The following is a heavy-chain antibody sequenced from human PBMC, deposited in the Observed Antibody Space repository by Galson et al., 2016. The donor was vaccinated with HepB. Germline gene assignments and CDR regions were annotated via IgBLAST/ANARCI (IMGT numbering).Heavy chain of an antibody. CDR2: VFYTGGS. CDR3: ARKEAGNYLPFGP. Sequence: LTCAVSGYSISSDNWWGWIRQPPGKGLEWIGYVFYTGGSYYNPSLKSRVTISVDMSKNQVSLKLRSVTAVDTAVYYCARKEAGNYLPFGPWGQGTRVIVSS. J-gene: IGHJ5*02. V-gene: IGHV4-28*01. D-gene: IGHD4-23*01. CDR1: GYSISSDNW.